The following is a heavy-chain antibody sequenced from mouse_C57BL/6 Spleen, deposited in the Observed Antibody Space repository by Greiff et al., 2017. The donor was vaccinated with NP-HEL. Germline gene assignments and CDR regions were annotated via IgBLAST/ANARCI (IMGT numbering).Heavy chain of an antibody. D-gene: IGHD1-1*01. CDR1: GFTFSDYY. V-gene: IGHV5-12*01. J-gene: IGHJ3*01. Sequence: EVQRVESGGGLVQPGGSLKLSCAASGFTFSDYYMYWVRQTPEKRLEWVAYISNGGGSTYYPDTVKGRFTISRDNAKNTLYLQMSRLKSEDTAMYYCARHYYGSSSWFAYWGQGTLVTVSA. CDR2: ISNGGGST. CDR3: ARHYYGSSSWFAY.